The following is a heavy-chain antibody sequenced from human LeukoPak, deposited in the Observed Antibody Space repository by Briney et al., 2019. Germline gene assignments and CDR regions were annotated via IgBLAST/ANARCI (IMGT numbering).Heavy chain of an antibody. J-gene: IGHJ4*02. CDR2: ISGSGGGT. D-gene: IGHD2/OR15-2a*01. CDR3: AKGPLLWD. CDR1: GFTFSSYA. V-gene: IGHV3-23*01. Sequence: PGGSLRLSCAASGFTFSSYAMTWVRQAPGKGLELASVISGSGGGTYYADSVKGRFTVSRDNSKNTLYLQMSSLRAEDTAVYYCAKGPLLWDWGQGTLVTVSS.